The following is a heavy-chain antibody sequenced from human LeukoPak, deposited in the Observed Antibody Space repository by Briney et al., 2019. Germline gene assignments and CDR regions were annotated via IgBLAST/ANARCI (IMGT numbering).Heavy chain of an antibody. J-gene: IGHJ4*02. CDR2: IIPIFGTA. V-gene: IGHV1-69*13. CDR1: GGTFSSYA. D-gene: IGHD3-22*01. Sequence: VASVKVSCKASGGTFSSYAISWVRQAPGQGLEWMGGIIPIFGTANYAQKFQGRVTITAVESTSTAYMELSSLRSEDTAVYYCARGELPYYYDSSGYYALNYWGQGTLVTVSS. CDR3: ARGELPYYYDSSGYYALNY.